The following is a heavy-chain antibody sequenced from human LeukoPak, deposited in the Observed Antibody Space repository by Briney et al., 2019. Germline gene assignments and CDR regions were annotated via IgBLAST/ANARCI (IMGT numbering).Heavy chain of an antibody. CDR3: ATENGG. D-gene: IGHD1-1*01. Sequence: PGGSLRLSCAASGFIFSDYAMTWVRQAPGRGLEWVSSISGSGGARYYADSVRSRFTISRDNSKNTFYLQMNSLRADDTAVFYCATENGGWGQGTLVTVSS. CDR2: ISGSGGAR. V-gene: IGHV3-23*01. CDR1: GFIFSDYA. J-gene: IGHJ4*02.